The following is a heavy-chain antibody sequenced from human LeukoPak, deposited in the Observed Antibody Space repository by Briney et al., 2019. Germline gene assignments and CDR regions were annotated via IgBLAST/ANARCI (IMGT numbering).Heavy chain of an antibody. Sequence: GGSLRLSCAASGFTFTTYWMTWVRQAPGKGLEWVANIKQDGSDKYYVDSVKGRFTISRDNSKNTLYLQMNSLRAEDTAVYYCAKDGDNHFDYWGQGTLVTVSS. J-gene: IGHJ4*02. D-gene: IGHD7-27*01. CDR3: AKDGDNHFDY. CDR2: IKQDGSDK. CDR1: GFTFTTYW. V-gene: IGHV3-7*01.